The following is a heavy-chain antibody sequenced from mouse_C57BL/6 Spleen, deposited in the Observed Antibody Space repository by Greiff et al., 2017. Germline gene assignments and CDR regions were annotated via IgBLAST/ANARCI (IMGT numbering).Heavy chain of an antibody. CDR2: INYDGSST. CDR1: GFTFSDYY. CDR3: ARDDSSYFDV. J-gene: IGHJ1*03. V-gene: IGHV5-16*01. Sequence: EVQLQQSEGGLVQPGSSMKLSCTASGFTFSDYYMAWVRQVPEKGLEWVANINYDGSSTYYLDSLKSRFIISRDNAKNILYLQMSSLKSEDTATYYCARDDSSYFDVWGTGTTVTVSS.